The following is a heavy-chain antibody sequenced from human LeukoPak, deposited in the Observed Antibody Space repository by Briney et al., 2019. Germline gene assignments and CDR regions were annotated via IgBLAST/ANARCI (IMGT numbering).Heavy chain of an antibody. J-gene: IGHJ6*03. CDR1: GYTFTGYY. CDR2: INLNSGAT. CDR3: ARDNIAAAGYYMDV. V-gene: IGHV1-2*02. Sequence: ASVKVSCKASGYTFTGYYMHWVRQAPGQGLQWMGWINLNSGATNSAQKFQGRVTMTRDTSITTAYMELSRLTSDDTAVYYCARDNIAAAGYYMDVWGKGTTVTVS. D-gene: IGHD6-13*01.